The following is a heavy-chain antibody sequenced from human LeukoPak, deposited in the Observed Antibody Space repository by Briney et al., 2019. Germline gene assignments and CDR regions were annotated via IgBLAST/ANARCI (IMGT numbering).Heavy chain of an antibody. J-gene: IGHJ4*02. V-gene: IGHV4-59*12. CDR1: GGSINYDY. CDR3: ARGRPFDY. CDR2: IHYSGAT. Sequence: SETLSLTCTVAGGSINYDYWSWIRQSPGKRLEWIGYIHYSGATNYSPSLNSRVTISVDTSKNQFSLKLSSVTAADTAVYYCARGRPFDYWGQGTLVTVSS.